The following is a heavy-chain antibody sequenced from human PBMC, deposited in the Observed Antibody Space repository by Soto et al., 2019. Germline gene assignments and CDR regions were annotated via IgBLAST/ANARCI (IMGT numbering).Heavy chain of an antibody. CDR2: ISGSGGST. V-gene: IGHV3-23*01. J-gene: IGHJ3*02. CDR3: AKTETGYSSSWYFFPETSDAFDI. CDR1: GFTFSSYA. Sequence: GGSLRLSCAASGFTFSSYAMSWVRQAPGKGLEWVSAISGSGGSTYYADSVKGRFTISRDNSKNMLYLQMNSLRAEDTAVYYCAKTETGYSSSWYFFPETSDAFDIWGQGTMVTVSS. D-gene: IGHD6-13*01.